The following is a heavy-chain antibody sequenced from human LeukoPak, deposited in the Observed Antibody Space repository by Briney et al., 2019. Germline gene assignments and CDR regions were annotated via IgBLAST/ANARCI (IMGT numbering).Heavy chain of an antibody. J-gene: IGHJ4*02. V-gene: IGHV3-30*18. Sequence: GGSLRLSCAASGFTFSSYGMHWVRQAPGKGLEWVAVIPYDGSNKYYADSVKGRFTISRDNSKNTLYLQMNSLRAEDTAVYYCAKDKKVGWELVFDYWGQGTLVTVSS. CDR3: AKDKKVGWELVFDY. CDR2: IPYDGSNK. CDR1: GFTFSSYG. D-gene: IGHD1-26*01.